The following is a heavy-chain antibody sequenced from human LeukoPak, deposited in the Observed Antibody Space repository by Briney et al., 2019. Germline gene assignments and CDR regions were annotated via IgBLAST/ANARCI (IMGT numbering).Heavy chain of an antibody. V-gene: IGHV4-59*01. CDR1: GGSISSYY. CDR3: ARVALYDFWSGYYREILYYFDY. CDR2: IYYSGST. D-gene: IGHD3-3*01. J-gene: IGHJ4*02. Sequence: PSETLSLTCTVSGGSISSYYWSWIRQPPGKGLEWIGYIYYSGSTNYNPSLKSRVTISVDTSKNQFSLKLSSVTAADTAVYYRARVALYDFWSGYYREILYYFDYWGQGTLVTVSS.